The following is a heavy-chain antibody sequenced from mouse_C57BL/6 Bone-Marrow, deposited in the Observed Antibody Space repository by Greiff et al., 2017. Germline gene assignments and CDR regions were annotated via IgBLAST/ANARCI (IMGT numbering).Heavy chain of an antibody. CDR3: ARPRSCYCGYDCYAMDY. D-gene: IGHD2-2*01. CDR2: IYPGSGST. CDR1: GYTFTSYW. V-gene: IGHV1-55*01. Sequence: VQLQQPGAELVKPGASVKMSCKASGYTFTSYWITWVKQRPGQGLEWIGDIYPGSGSTNYNEKFKSKATLTVDTSSSTAYMQLSSLTSEDSAVXDCARPRSCYCGYDCYAMDYWGQGTSVTVSS. J-gene: IGHJ4*01.